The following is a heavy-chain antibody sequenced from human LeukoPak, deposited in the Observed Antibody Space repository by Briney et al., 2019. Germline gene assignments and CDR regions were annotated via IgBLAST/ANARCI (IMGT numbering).Heavy chain of an antibody. V-gene: IGHV1-18*01. CDR2: ISAYNGNT. CDR1: GYTFTSYG. D-gene: IGHD6-6*01. Sequence: GASVKVSCKASGYTFTSYGISWVRQAPGQGLEWMGWISAYNGNTNYAQKLQGRVTMTTDTSTSTAYMELRSLRSDDTAVYYCARSGIAAPDDAFGIWGQGTMVTVSS. CDR3: ARSGIAAPDDAFGI. J-gene: IGHJ3*02.